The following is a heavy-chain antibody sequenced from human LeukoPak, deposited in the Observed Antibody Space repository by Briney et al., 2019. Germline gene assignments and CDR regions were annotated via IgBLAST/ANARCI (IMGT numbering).Heavy chain of an antibody. CDR2: INSDGSRT. CDR3: ARVITGSTYGQFDY. CDR1: GFTFSDYW. J-gene: IGHJ4*02. V-gene: IGHV3-74*01. D-gene: IGHD5-18*01. Sequence: PGGSLRLSCTASGFTFSDYWMHWVRQAPGKGRVWVSHINSDGSRTNYADCVKGRYTISRDNDKNTVFLQMNSLRAEDAAVYYCARVITGSTYGQFDYWGQGALATVSS.